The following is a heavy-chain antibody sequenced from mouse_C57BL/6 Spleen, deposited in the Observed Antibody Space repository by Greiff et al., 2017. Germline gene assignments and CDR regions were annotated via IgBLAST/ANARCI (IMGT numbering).Heavy chain of an antibody. CDR1: GFTFSDYG. D-gene: IGHD2-1*01. CDR3: AKDGNSYWYFDV. Sequence: EVKLMESGGGLVKPGGSLKLSCAASGFTFSDYGMHWVRQAPEKGLEWVAYISSGSSTIYYADTVKGRFTISRDNAKNTLFLQLTSLRSEDTAMYYCAKDGNSYWYFDVWGKGTTVTVSS. CDR2: ISSGSSTI. J-gene: IGHJ1*03. V-gene: IGHV5-17*01.